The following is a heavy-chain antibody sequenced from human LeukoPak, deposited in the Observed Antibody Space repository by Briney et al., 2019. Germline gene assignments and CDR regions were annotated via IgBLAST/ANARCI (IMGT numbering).Heavy chain of an antibody. D-gene: IGHD7-27*01. J-gene: IGHJ4*02. CDR1: GFTFSIYT. Sequence: GGSLRLSCVASGFTFSIYTMSWVRQPPGKGLEWVSSITSSSSSIYSADSVKGRLTISRDNAKNSLYLQMNSLRAEDTAVYYCARDLAWGGYWGQGTLVIVSS. CDR2: ITSSSSSI. V-gene: IGHV3-21*01. CDR3: ARDLAWGGY.